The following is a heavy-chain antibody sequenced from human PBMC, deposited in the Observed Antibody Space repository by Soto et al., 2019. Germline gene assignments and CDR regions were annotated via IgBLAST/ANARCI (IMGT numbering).Heavy chain of an antibody. Sequence: QVQLVQSGAEVKKPGASVKVSCKASGYTFTSYGISWVRQAPGQGLEWMGWISAYNGNTKYVQKFQGRVTMTTDTSTRTAYVELRSLRSDDTAVYSCATDAAAGLNDYWGQGTLVTVSS. CDR3: ATDAAAGLNDY. CDR1: GYTFTSYG. D-gene: IGHD6-13*01. CDR2: ISAYNGNT. J-gene: IGHJ4*02. V-gene: IGHV1-18*01.